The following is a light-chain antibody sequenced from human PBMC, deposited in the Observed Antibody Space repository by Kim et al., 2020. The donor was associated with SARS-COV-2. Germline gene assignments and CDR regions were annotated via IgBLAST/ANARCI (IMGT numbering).Light chain of an antibody. CDR2: AAS. CDR3: QQYYTYPLT. Sequence: ASTGDRVTITCRASQGISSYLAWYRQKPGKAPKLLIYAASTLHSGVPSRFSGSGSGTDFTLTISCLQSEDFATYYCQQYYTYPLTFGGGTKVDIK. V-gene: IGKV1-8*01. CDR1: QGISSY. J-gene: IGKJ4*01.